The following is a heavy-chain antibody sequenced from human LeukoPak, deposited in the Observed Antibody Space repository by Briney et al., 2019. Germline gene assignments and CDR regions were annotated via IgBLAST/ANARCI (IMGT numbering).Heavy chain of an antibody. CDR3: VKSGGRDIVVVAAANYFDY. Sequence: PGGSLRLSCSASGFTLSTYAMHWVRQAPGKGLEYVSVISSNGGSTYYADSVKGRFTNSRDNSKNTLYLQMSSLRAEDTAVYYCVKSGGRDIVVVAAANYFDYWGQGTLVTVSA. J-gene: IGHJ4*02. CDR2: ISSNGGST. CDR1: GFTLSTYA. V-gene: IGHV3-64D*09. D-gene: IGHD2-15*01.